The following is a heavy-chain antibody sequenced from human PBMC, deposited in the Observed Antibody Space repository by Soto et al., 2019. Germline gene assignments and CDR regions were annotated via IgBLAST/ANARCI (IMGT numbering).Heavy chain of an antibody. CDR3: ARLEGLATISYYFDF. J-gene: IGHJ4*02. V-gene: IGHV4-39*01. Sequence: SETLSLTCTVSGGSVNNSQYFWVWLRQPPGKGLEWIGSIYYRGNAYYNPSLQTRVTISLDKSKSQFSLKLNSVTAADSAVYFCARLEGLATISYYFDFWGPGALVTVSS. CDR1: GGSVNNSQYF. D-gene: IGHD3-9*01. CDR2: IYYRGNA.